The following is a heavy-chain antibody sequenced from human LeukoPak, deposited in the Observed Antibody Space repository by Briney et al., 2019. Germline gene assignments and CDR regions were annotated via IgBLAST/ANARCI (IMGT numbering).Heavy chain of an antibody. CDR2: IYSGGST. CDR1: GFTVSSSY. D-gene: IGHD6-6*01. V-gene: IGHV3-53*01. Sequence: GGSLRLSCAASGFTVSSSYMSWVRQAPGKGLEWVSVIYSGGSTYYADSVKGRFTISRDNSKNTLYLQMNSLRAEDTAVYYCAKDRFRIAARPFDYWGQGTLVTVSS. CDR3: AKDRFRIAARPFDY. J-gene: IGHJ4*02.